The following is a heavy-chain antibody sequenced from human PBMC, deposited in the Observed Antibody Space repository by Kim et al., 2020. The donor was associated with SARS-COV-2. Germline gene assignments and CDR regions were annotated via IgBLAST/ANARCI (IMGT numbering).Heavy chain of an antibody. CDR2: IYTSGST. V-gene: IGHV4-4*07. Sequence: SETLSLTCTVSGGSISSYYWSWIRQPAGKGLEWIGRIYTSGSTNYNPSLKSRVTMSVDTSKNQFSLKLSSVTAADTAVYYCASGIESSSRGAFDIWGQGTMVTVSS. D-gene: IGHD6-13*01. J-gene: IGHJ3*02. CDR1: GGSISSYY. CDR3: ASGIESSSRGAFDI.